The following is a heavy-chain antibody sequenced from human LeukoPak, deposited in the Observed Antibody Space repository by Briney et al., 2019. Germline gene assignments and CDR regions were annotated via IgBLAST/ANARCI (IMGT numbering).Heavy chain of an antibody. CDR2: ISTDGSNT. Sequence: GGSLRLSCAASGFTFSSYWMHWVRQAPGKGLVWVSRISTDGSNTRYADSVKGRFTISRDNAKNMLYLQMNSLRAEDTAVYYCARDTDYWYFDLWGRGTLVTVSS. CDR3: ARDTDYWYFDL. V-gene: IGHV3-74*01. J-gene: IGHJ2*01. CDR1: GFTFSSYW.